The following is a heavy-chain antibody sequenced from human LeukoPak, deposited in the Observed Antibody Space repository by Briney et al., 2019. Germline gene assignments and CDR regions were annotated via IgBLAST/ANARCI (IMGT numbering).Heavy chain of an antibody. J-gene: IGHJ4*02. CDR3: ARAGPGSGWYFDY. Sequence: ASVTVSCKASGYDFTSVGITWVRRAPGQGLEWMGWISPYNGNTRYAQKFQGRVAMTTDTSTTTAYMELRGLRFNDTAVYYCARAGPGSGWYFDYWGQGTLVTVSS. CDR2: ISPYNGNT. V-gene: IGHV1-18*01. D-gene: IGHD6-19*01. CDR1: GYDFTSVG.